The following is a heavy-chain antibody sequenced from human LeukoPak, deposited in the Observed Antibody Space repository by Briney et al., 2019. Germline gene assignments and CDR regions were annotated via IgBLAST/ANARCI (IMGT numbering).Heavy chain of an antibody. CDR2: IYYSGST. CDR1: GGSISSGGYY. D-gene: IGHD2-2*01. CDR3: ASSPVVPAAPHGFLPDYYYYYGMDV. V-gene: IGHV4-31*03. Sequence: SQTLSLTCTVSGGSISSGGYYWSWIRQHPGKGLEWIGYIYYSGSTYYNPSLKSRVTISVDTSKNQFSLKLSSVTSADTAVYYCASSPVVPAAPHGFLPDYYYYYGMDVWGQGTTVTVSS. J-gene: IGHJ6*02.